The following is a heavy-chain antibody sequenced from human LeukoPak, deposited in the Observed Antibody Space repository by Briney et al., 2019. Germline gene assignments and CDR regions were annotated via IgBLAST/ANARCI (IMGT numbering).Heavy chain of an antibody. J-gene: IGHJ5*02. D-gene: IGHD3-10*01. CDR3: ARGRTNYYGSGNNWFDP. CDR2: INHSGST. Sequence: KPSETLSLTCAVYGGSFSGYYWSWIRQPPGKGLEWIGEINHSGSTNYNPSLKSRVTISVDTSKNQFSLKLSSVTAADTAVYYCARGRTNYYGSGNNWFDPWGQGTLVTVSS. CDR1: GGSFSGYY. V-gene: IGHV4-34*01.